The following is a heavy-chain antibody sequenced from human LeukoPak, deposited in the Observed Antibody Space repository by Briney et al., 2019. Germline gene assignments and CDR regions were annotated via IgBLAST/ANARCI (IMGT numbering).Heavy chain of an antibody. V-gene: IGHV3-30*03. D-gene: IGHD3-22*01. CDR1: GFTFSSYG. CDR2: ISYDGSNK. Sequence: GGSLRLSCAASGFTFSSYGMHWVRQAPGKGLEWVAVISYDGSNKYYADSVKGRSTISRDNSKNTLYLQMNSLRAEDTAVYYCARDGPTYYYDSRGYLNAFDIWGQGTMVTVSS. J-gene: IGHJ3*02. CDR3: ARDGPTYYYDSRGYLNAFDI.